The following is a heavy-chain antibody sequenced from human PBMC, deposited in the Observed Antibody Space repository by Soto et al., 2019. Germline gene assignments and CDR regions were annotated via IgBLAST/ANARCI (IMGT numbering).Heavy chain of an antibody. CDR3: AKDLSRYCISTSCPNWFDP. V-gene: IGHV3-23*01. D-gene: IGHD2-2*01. J-gene: IGHJ5*02. CDR1: RYSVSTSH. CDR2: ISGSGGST. Sequence: GVSMRLSCGAARYSVSTSHISWVRQAQGKGLEWVSAISGSGGSTYYADSVKGRFTISRDNSKNTLYLQMNSLRAEDTAVYYCAKDLSRYCISTSCPNWFDPRGQGTLVTVSS.